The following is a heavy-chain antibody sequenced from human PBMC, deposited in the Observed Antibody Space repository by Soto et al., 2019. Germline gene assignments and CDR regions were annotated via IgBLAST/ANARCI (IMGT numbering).Heavy chain of an antibody. CDR2: IIPIFGKA. V-gene: IGHV1-69*01. D-gene: IGHD3-16*01. Sequence: QVQLVQSGAEVKKPGSSVKVSCKASGGTFSNYPITWVRRAPGQGLEWLGGIIPIFGKADHTQKFQGRVTITADEPTSTAYMEISSLRSEDTAVYYCASGGEYYDENLPHYYFFGMHVWGPGTTVTVSS. J-gene: IGHJ6*02. CDR1: GGTFSNYP. CDR3: ASGGEYYDENLPHYYFFGMHV.